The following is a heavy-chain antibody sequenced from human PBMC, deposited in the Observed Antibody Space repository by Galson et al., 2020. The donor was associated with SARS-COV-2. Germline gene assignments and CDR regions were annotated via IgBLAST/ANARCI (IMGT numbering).Heavy chain of an antibody. J-gene: IGHJ6*02. V-gene: IGHV3-30-3*01. Sequence: TGGSLRLSCAASGFTFSSYAMHWVRQAPGKGLDWVAVISYDGSNKYYADSVKGRFTISRDNSKHTLYLQMNSLRAEDTAVYYCARDTHYCRSTSCYAYYYYGLDVWSQGTGVTGSS. CDR2: ISYDGSNK. CDR1: GFTFSSYA. D-gene: IGHD2-2*01. CDR3: ARDTHYCRSTSCYAYYYYGLDV.